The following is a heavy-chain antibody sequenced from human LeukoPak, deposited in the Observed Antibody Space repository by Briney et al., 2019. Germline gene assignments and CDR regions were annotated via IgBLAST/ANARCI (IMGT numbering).Heavy chain of an antibody. Sequence: GGSLRLSCAASGFTFSNAWMSWGRQAPGKGLEWVGRIKSKTDGGTTDYAAPVKGRFTISRDDSKNTLYLQMNSLKTEDTAVYYCTTAIIVVVPAAMGRLYYFDYWGQGTLVTVSS. CDR3: TTAIIVVVPAAMGRLYYFDY. D-gene: IGHD2-2*01. CDR1: GFTFSNAW. CDR2: IKSKTDGGTT. J-gene: IGHJ4*02. V-gene: IGHV3-15*01.